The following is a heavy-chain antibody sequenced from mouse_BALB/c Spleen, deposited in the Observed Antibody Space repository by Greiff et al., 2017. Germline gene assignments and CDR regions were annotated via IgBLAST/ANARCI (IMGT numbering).Heavy chain of an antibody. V-gene: IGHV1-82*01. CDR2: IYPGDGDT. CDR3: AREEDYGWFAY. Sequence: QVQLQQSGPELVKPGASVKISCKASGYAFSSSWMNWVKQRPGQGLEWIGRIYPGDGDTNYNGKFKGKATLTADKSSSTAYMQLSSLTSVDSAVYFCAREEDYGWFAYWGQGTLDTVSA. CDR1: GYAFSSSW. D-gene: IGHD1-1*01. J-gene: IGHJ3*01.